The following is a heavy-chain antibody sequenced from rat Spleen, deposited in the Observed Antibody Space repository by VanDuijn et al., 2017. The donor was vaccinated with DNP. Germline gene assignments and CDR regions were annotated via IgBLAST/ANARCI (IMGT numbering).Heavy chain of an antibody. D-gene: IGHD5-1*01. V-gene: IGHV5-7*01. J-gene: IGHJ2*01. CDR2: ISYDGTRT. Sequence: EVQLVESGGGLAQPGRSLKVSCAVSGFTFSNYDMAWVRQAPKKGLEWVATISYDGTRTYYRASVKGRFTISRDYAKPTLYLQMDSLRSEDTATYYCARLQLGAPFDYWGQGVMVPVSS. CDR1: GFTFSNYD. CDR3: ARLQLGAPFDY.